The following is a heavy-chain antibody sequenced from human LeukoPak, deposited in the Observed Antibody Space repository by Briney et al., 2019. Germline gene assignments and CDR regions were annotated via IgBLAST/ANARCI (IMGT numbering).Heavy chain of an antibody. CDR3: ARHDGYSNYYWFDP. CDR1: GGSISSSSYY. CDR2: IYYSGST. Sequence: SETLSLTCTASGGSISSSSYYWGWIRQPPGKGLEWIGSIYYSGSTYYNPSLKSRVTISVDTSKNQFSLKLSSVTAADTAVYYCARHDGYSNYYWFDPWGQGTLVTVSS. D-gene: IGHD4-11*01. J-gene: IGHJ5*02. V-gene: IGHV4-39*01.